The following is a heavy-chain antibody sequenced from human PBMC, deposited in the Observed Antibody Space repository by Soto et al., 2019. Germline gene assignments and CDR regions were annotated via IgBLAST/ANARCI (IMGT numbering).Heavy chain of an antibody. J-gene: IGHJ3*01. D-gene: IGHD1-1*01. CDR3: ATWHEREHAYDV. Sequence: DVQLVESGGGLIQPGESLRLSCAAFGLTISGKKYVAWVRQAPVQGLEWVSALYDVDGSFYADSVKGRFTTSSDSSKTTVYLQMNDLRPDDTAVYYCATWHEREHAYDVWGQGTTVTVSS. CDR1: GLTISGKKY. CDR2: LYDVDGS. V-gene: IGHV3-53*01.